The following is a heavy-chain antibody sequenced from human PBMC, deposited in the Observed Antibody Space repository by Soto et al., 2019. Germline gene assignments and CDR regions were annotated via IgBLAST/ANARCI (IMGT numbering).Heavy chain of an antibody. Sequence: GGSLRLSCAASGFTFSNAWMSWVRQAPGKGLEWVGRIKSKTDGGTTDYAAPVKGRFTISRDDSKNTLYLQMNSLKTEDTAVYYCTTDPPWSGYCFDYWGQGTLVTVSS. CDR3: TTDPPWSGYCFDY. V-gene: IGHV3-15*01. CDR1: GFTFSNAW. CDR2: IKSKTDGGTT. J-gene: IGHJ4*02. D-gene: IGHD3-3*01.